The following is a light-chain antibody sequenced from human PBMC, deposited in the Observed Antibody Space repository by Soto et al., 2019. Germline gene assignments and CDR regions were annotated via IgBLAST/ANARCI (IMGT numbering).Light chain of an antibody. V-gene: IGKV1-5*01. J-gene: IGKJ2*01. Sequence: DIQMTQSPSTLSASVGDRVTITCRATQSISRWLAWYQQKPGKAPKLLIYDASSLETGVPSRFSGTGSGTEFALPINRQQPEDFAAYYCQYYTNCFGQGTKQQI. CDR3: QYYTNC. CDR1: QSISRW. CDR2: DAS.